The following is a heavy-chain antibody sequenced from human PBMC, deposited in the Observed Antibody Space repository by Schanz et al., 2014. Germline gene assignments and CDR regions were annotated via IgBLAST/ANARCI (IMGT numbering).Heavy chain of an antibody. CDR1: GFSFSGYG. CDR2: IRFDASAK. Sequence: QVQLVESGGGVAQPGGSLRLSCAASGFSFSGYGMHWVRQAPGKGLEWVAYIRFDASAKYYGDSVEGRFTISRDDSQNTLYLQMNSLESEDTGVYYCATGGISNVRYWFNGLDVWGQGTTVIVS. CDR3: ATGGISNVRYWFNGLDV. V-gene: IGHV3-30*02. J-gene: IGHJ6*02. D-gene: IGHD2-15*01.